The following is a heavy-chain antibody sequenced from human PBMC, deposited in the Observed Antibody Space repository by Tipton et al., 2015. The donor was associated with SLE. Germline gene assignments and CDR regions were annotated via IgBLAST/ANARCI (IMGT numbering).Heavy chain of an antibody. CDR3: AKGRQKNYADHAY. V-gene: IGHV4-31*03. Sequence: TLSLTCTVSGGSISSGGYYWSWIRQYPGRGLEWIGCIHYSGSTYYNPSLKTRVTISVDTSKTQFSLKLTSVTAADTAVYYCAKGRQKNYADHAYWGQGTLVTVSS. CDR2: IHYSGST. J-gene: IGHJ4*02. CDR1: GGSISSGGYY. D-gene: IGHD4-17*01.